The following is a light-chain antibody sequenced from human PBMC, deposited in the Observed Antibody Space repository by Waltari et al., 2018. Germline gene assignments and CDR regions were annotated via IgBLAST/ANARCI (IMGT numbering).Light chain of an antibody. CDR3: QHYVSLPAT. CDR2: NGF. CDR1: QSLNRA. V-gene: IGKV3-20*01. Sequence: EIVLTQSPGTLSMSTGEGVTLSCRASQSLNRALAWYQQKPGQAPRLLIYNGFNRATDIPDRFSGSGSGTEFSLTISRLEPEDFAVYYCQHYVSLPATFGQGTRVEIK. J-gene: IGKJ1*01.